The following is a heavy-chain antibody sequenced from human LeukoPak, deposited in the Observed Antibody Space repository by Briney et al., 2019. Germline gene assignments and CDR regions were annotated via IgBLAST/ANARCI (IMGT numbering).Heavy chain of an antibody. CDR1: GFTFDDYA. Sequence: GGSLRLSCAASGFTFDDYAMHWVRQAPGKGLEWVSGISWNSGSIGYADSVKGRFTISTDNAKNSLYLQMNSLRAEDTALYYCAKDRGSIVGVLKNAFDIWGQGTMVTVSS. D-gene: IGHD1-26*01. J-gene: IGHJ3*02. CDR2: ISWNSGSI. CDR3: AKDRGSIVGVLKNAFDI. V-gene: IGHV3-9*01.